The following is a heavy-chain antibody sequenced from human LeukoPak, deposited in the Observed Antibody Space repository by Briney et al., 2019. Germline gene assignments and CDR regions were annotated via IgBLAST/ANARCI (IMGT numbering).Heavy chain of an antibody. D-gene: IGHD4-11*01. Sequence: TLSPTCTVSGGSMSSGGYYWSSIRQHPGKGLEWIGYISYSGSTYYNPSLKSRVTISVDTSKNQFSLKLSSVTAADTAVYYCARVTPVTSKTYYYYYMDVWGKGATVTVSS. V-gene: IGHV4-31*03. J-gene: IGHJ6*03. CDR1: GGSMSSGGYY. CDR3: ARVTPVTSKTYYYYYMDV. CDR2: ISYSGST.